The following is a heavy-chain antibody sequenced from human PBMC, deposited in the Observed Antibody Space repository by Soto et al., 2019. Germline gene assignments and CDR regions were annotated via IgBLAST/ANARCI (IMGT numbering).Heavy chain of an antibody. D-gene: IGHD2-8*01. Sequence: LRLSCTASGFTFSSYAMSWVRQAPGKELEWVSTISGNSGKTNYAESVKGRFSISRDNSKNTVHLQLDSLRAEDTAVYFCAKLGFVLMELYYFHQWGHGTLVTVSS. CDR3: AKLGFVLMELYYFHQ. CDR1: GFTFSSYA. J-gene: IGHJ4*01. CDR2: ISGNSGKT. V-gene: IGHV3-23*01.